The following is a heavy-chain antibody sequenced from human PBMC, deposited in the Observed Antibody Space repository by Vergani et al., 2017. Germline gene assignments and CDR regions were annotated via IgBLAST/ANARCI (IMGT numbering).Heavy chain of an antibody. CDR2: ISYDGSNK. CDR1: GFPFSSYG. Sequence: QVQLVESGGGVVQPGRSLRLSCAASGFPFSSYGMHWVRQAPGKGLEWVAVISYDGSNKYYADSVKGRFTISRDNSKNTLYLQMNSLRAEDTAVYYCAKARIAVAGRGDYWGQGTLVTVSS. V-gene: IGHV3-30*18. D-gene: IGHD6-19*01. J-gene: IGHJ4*02. CDR3: AKARIAVAGRGDY.